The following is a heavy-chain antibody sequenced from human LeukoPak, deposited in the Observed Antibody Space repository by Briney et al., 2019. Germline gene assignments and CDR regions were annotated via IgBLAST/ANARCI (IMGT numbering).Heavy chain of an antibody. J-gene: IGHJ4*02. CDR1: GVTISNYY. CDR2: IYSGDNT. D-gene: IGHD3-22*01. V-gene: IGHV3-53*04. Sequence: GGSLRLSCEASGVTISNYYMSWVRQAPGKGLEWVSVIYSGDNTYYADSVKGRFTISRHNAKNTLYLQMNSLRAEDTAVYYCARIYYDYHSDYWGQGTLVTVSS. CDR3: ARIYYDYHSDY.